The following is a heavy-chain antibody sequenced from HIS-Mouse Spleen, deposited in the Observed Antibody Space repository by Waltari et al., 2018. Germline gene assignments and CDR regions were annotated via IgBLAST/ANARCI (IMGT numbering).Heavy chain of an antibody. V-gene: IGHV4-39*07. J-gene: IGHJ2*01. CDR1: GGSISSSSYY. CDR3: AREIPYSSSWYDWYFDL. D-gene: IGHD6-13*01. Sequence: QLQLQESGPGLVKPSKTLSLTCTVSGGSISSSSYYWGWIRQPPGKGLEWIGSIYYSGSTYYNPSLKSRVTISVDTSKNQFSLKLSSLTAADTAVYYCAREIPYSSSWYDWYFDLWGRGTLVTVSS. CDR2: IYYSGST.